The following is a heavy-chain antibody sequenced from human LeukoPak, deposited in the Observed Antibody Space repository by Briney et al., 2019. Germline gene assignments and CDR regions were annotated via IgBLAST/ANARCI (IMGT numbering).Heavy chain of an antibody. CDR3: ASLTVIRHFDY. D-gene: IGHD3-10*01. V-gene: IGHV4-38-2*01. J-gene: IGHJ4*02. CDR1: GYSISGGYY. Sequence: SETLSLTCAVSGYSISGGYYWAWIRQPPGKGLEWIGSVYHSGSTYYNPSLKSRVTISVDTSKNQSSLKLRSVTAADTAVYYCASLTVIRHFDYWGQGTLVTVSS. CDR2: VYHSGST.